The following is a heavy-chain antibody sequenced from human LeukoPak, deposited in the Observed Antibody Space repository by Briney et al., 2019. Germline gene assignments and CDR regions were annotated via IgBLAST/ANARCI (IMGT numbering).Heavy chain of an antibody. D-gene: IGHD1-26*01. J-gene: IGHJ4*02. CDR1: GFTFSSYW. V-gene: IGHV3-74*01. CDR2: TNEDASAT. Sequence: GGSLRLSCAASGFTFSSYWMHWVRQAPGKGLVWVSRTNEDASATNYADSVKGRFTISRDNAKNTLYLQMNSLRAEDTAVYYCVRDLGGRSGYWGQGTLVTVSS. CDR3: VRDLGGRSGY.